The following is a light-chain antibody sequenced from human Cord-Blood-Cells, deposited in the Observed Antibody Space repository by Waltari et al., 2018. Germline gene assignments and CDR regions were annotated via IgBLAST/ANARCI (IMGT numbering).Light chain of an antibody. V-gene: IGLV2-14*01. CDR2: DVS. CDR1: SSDVGGYNY. Sequence: QSALTQPASVSGSPGQSITISCTGTSSDVGGYNYVSWYQQHPGKAPKLMIYDVSKRLSGVSNRFSGSKSGNTASLTISGLQAEDEADYYCSSYTSSSTWVFGGGTKLTVL. J-gene: IGLJ3*02. CDR3: SSYTSSSTWV.